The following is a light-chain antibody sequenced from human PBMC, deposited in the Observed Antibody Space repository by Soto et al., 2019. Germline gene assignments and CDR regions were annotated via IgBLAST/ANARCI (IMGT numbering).Light chain of an antibody. J-gene: IGKJ1*01. CDR1: QNINRW. CDR2: DAS. Sequence: DIQMTQSPSTLSASVGDRVTITFRASQNINRWLAWYQQKPGKAPKLLIYDASNLESGVPSRFSGSGSGTDFTLTISGLQPDDFATYYCQQFNTYPAFGQGTKVDI. V-gene: IGKV1-5*01. CDR3: QQFNTYPA.